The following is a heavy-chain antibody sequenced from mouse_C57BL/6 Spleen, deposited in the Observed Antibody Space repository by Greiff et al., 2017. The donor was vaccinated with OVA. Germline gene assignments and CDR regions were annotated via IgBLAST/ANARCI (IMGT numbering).Heavy chain of an antibody. J-gene: IGHJ2*01. D-gene: IGHD1-1*01. CDR3: TSHYYGSSFYYFDY. CDR2: ISSGGDYI. Sequence: EVQLVESGEGLVKPGGSLKLSCAASGFTFSSYAMSWVRQTPEKRLEWVAYISSGGDYIYYADTVKGRFTISRDNARNTLYLQKSSLKSEDTAMYYCTSHYYGSSFYYFDYWGQGTTLTVSS. V-gene: IGHV5-9-1*02. CDR1: GFTFSSYA.